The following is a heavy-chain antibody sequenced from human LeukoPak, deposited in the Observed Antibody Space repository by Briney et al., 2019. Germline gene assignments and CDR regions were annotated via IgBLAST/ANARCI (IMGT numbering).Heavy chain of an antibody. Sequence: SETLSLTCTVSGGSISSGGYYWSWIRQHPGKGLEWIGYIYYSGSTYYNPSLKSRVTISVDTSKNQFSLKLSSVTAADTAVYYCARVITMIAVDAFDIWGQGTMVTVSS. J-gene: IGHJ3*02. V-gene: IGHV4-31*03. CDR1: GGSISSGGYY. CDR2: IYYSGST. D-gene: IGHD3-22*01. CDR3: ARVITMIAVDAFDI.